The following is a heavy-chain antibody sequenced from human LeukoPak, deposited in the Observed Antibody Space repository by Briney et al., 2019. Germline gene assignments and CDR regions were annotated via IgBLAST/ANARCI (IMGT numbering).Heavy chain of an antibody. CDR1: GFMFDNFR. D-gene: IGHD3-22*01. CDR2: IKGDGSET. CDR3: ARQDRRYDNSASRTCDY. J-gene: IGHJ4*02. V-gene: IGHV3-7*01. Sequence: PGGSLRLSYAASGFMFDNFRVRWVRQVPGKGLEGVANIKGDGSETHYVDAVKGRFTISRDNGKNCLYREMKSLRVGDTGVYYCARQDRRYDNSASRTCDYWGQGTLVTASS.